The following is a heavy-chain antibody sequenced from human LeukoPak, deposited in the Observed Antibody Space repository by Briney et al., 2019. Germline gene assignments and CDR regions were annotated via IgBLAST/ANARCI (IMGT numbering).Heavy chain of an antibody. D-gene: IGHD6-6*01. CDR3: VRYSSSFNWFDP. V-gene: IGHV2-5*02. Sequence: SGPTLVNPTQTLTLTCTFSGFSLSTSGVGVGWIRQPPGKALEWLALIYWDDDKRYSPSLKSRLTITKDTYKNQVVLTITNMDPVDTATYYCVRYSSSFNWFDPWGQGTLVTVSS. CDR2: IYWDDDK. J-gene: IGHJ5*02. CDR1: GFSLSTSGVG.